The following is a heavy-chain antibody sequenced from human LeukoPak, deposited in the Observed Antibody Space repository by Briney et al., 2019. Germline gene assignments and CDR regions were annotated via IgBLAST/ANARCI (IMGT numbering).Heavy chain of an antibody. V-gene: IGHV3-23*01. CDR3: AKANVAMVRGVIDY. CDR2: ISGIDGST. CDR1: GFTSSSYA. J-gene: IGHJ4*02. D-gene: IGHD3-10*01. Sequence: GGSLRLSCAASGFTSSSYAMSWARQAPGKGLEWVSVISGIDGSTYYTDSVKGRFTISRDTSKNTLYLQMNSLRAEDTALYYCAKANVAMVRGVIDYWGQGTLVTVSS.